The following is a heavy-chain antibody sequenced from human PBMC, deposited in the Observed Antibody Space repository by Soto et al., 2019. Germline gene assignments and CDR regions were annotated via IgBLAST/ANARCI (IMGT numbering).Heavy chain of an antibody. D-gene: IGHD3-10*01. Sequence: SVKVSCKASGGTFSSYAISWVRQAPGQGLEWMGGIIPIFGTANCAQKFQGRVTITADESTSTAYMELSSLRSEDTAVYYCARGGPYGSGSYYNVFFGTYYYGMDVWGQGTTVTVSS. CDR1: GGTFSSYA. CDR3: ARGGPYGSGSYYNVFFGTYYYGMDV. CDR2: IIPIFGTA. J-gene: IGHJ6*02. V-gene: IGHV1-69*13.